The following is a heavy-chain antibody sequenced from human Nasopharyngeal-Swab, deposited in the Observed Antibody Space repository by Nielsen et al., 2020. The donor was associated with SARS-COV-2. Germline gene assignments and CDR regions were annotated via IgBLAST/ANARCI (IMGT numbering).Heavy chain of an antibody. CDR2: ISSSSSYI. CDR3: ARDGLDYDFWSAYFMDV. V-gene: IGHV3-21*01. CDR1: GFTFNNYN. J-gene: IGHJ6*02. D-gene: IGHD3-3*01. Sequence: ESLKIPCAASGFTFNNYNFNWVRPAPGKGLEWVSSISSSSSYIYYADSVKGRFTISRDNAKNSLYLQMNSLRAEDTAVYYCARDGLDYDFWSAYFMDVWGQGTTVTVSS.